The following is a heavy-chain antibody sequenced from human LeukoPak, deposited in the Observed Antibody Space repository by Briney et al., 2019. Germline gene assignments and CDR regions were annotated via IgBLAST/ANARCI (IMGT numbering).Heavy chain of an antibody. D-gene: IGHD6-19*01. CDR1: GGSISVHY. Sequence: SETLFLTCTVSGGSISVHYWSWIRQPSGKGVEWIGRIYSRGSAKYSPSLESRVSMSVDTPNNYFSFNLTSVTCADTALYFCARDVRYDSGWYAALSWGEGILATLSS. V-gene: IGHV4-4*07. CDR3: ARDVRYDSGWYAALS. J-gene: IGHJ5*02. CDR2: IYSRGSA.